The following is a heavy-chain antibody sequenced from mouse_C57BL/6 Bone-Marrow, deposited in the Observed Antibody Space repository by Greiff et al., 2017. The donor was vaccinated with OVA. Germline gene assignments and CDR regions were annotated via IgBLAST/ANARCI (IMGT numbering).Heavy chain of an antibody. CDR2: ISDGGSYT. CDR3: ARGATVVAPDY. V-gene: IGHV5-4*03. CDR1: GFTFSSYA. D-gene: IGHD1-1*01. Sequence: EVKLVESGGGLVKPGGSLKLSCAASGFTFSSYAMSWVRQTPEKRLEWVATISDGGSYTYYPDNVKGRFTISRDNAKNNLYLQMSHLKSEDTAMYYCARGATVVAPDYWGPGTTLTVSS. J-gene: IGHJ2*01.